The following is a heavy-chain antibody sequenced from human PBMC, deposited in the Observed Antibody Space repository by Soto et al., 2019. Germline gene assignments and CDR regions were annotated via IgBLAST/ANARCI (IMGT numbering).Heavy chain of an antibody. D-gene: IGHD6-19*01. CDR3: AIIAVAGPTGYYMDV. CDR1: GGSISSYY. V-gene: IGHV4-59*08. CDR2: IYYSGST. J-gene: IGHJ6*03. Sequence: SETLSLTCTVSGGSISSYYWSWIRQPPGKGLEWIGYIYYSGSTNYNPSLKSRVTISVDTSKNQFSLKLSSVTAADTAVYYCAIIAVAGPTGYYMDVWGKGTTVTVSS.